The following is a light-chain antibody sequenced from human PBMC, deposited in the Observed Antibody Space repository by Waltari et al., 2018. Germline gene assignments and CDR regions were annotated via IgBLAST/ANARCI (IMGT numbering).Light chain of an antibody. V-gene: IGLV2-14*01. Sequence: QSALTQPASVSGSPGQSITISCTGPSSDVGGYNYVSWYQQHPGKAPKLMIYDVSNRPSGVSNRFSGSKSGNTASLTISWLQAEDEADYYCSSYTSSSTLVFGGGTKLTVL. CDR3: SSYTSSSTLV. CDR2: DVS. J-gene: IGLJ2*01. CDR1: SSDVGGYNY.